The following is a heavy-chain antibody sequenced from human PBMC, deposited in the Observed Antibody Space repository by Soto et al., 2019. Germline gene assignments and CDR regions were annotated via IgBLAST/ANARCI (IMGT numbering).Heavy chain of an antibody. J-gene: IGHJ5*02. D-gene: IGHD3-22*01. V-gene: IGHV1-18*04. CDR1: GYTFNSYG. CDR2: ISAYSGNT. CDR3: ARYHHYYDSRGYYFFWFDP. Sequence: QVQRVQSGAEVNKPGASVKVSCKASGYTFNSYGSTWVRQATGQGLAWMGWISAYSGNTNYAQKLHGRVTMSTDTYTSTAYMELRSLRSDDTAVYYCARYHHYYDSRGYYFFWFDPWGQGTLVTVSS.